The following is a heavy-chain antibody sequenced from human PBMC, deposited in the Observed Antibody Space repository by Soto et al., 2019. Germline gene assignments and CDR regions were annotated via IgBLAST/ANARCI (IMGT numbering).Heavy chain of an antibody. D-gene: IGHD2-15*01. CDR2: INHSGST. CDR3: ARGYSRGPRRLGFGFDL. Sequence: SETLSLTCAVYGGSFSGYYWSWIRQPPGKGLEWIGEINHSGSTNYNPSLKSRVTISVDTSKNQFSLKLSSVTAADTAVYYCARGYSRGPRRLGFGFDLWGRGTLVTVSS. J-gene: IGHJ2*01. CDR1: GGSFSGYY. V-gene: IGHV4-34*01.